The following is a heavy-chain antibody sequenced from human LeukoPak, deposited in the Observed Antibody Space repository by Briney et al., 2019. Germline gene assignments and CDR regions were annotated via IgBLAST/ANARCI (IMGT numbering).Heavy chain of an antibody. CDR2: INPSGGST. D-gene: IGHD3-3*01. CDR3: ARGRALSSIFGVVIDVDDYYYYGMDV. CDR1: GYTFTSYY. J-gene: IGHJ6*02. V-gene: IGHV1-46*01. Sequence: GASVKVSCKASGYTFTSYYMHWVRQAPGQGLEWMGIINPSGGSTSYAQKFQGRVTMTRDTSTSTVYMELSSLRSEDTAVYYCARGRALSSIFGVVIDVDDYYYYGMDVWGQGTTVTVSS.